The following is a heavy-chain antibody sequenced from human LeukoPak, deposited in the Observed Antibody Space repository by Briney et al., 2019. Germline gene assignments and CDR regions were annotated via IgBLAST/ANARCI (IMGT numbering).Heavy chain of an antibody. CDR1: GDSISSDY. D-gene: IGHD6-6*01. Sequence: SETLSLTCTVSGDSISSDYWSWSRQPPRKGQGWIGYIYTSGGTNYIPSLKGRVTISIDTSKNQFSLKLSSVTAADSAVYYCARLTRLSTSPDRYYLDYWGQGTLVTVSS. CDR2: IYTSGGT. J-gene: IGHJ4*02. CDR3: ARLTRLSTSPDRYYLDY. V-gene: IGHV4-4*09.